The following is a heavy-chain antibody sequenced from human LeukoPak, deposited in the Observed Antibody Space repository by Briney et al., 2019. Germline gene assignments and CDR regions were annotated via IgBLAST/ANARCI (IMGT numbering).Heavy chain of an antibody. J-gene: IGHJ4*02. CDR1: GYTFTSYG. D-gene: IGHD2-21*01. V-gene: IGHV1-18*01. CDR2: ISAYNGNT. CDR3: AREGGICGGDCYSPYYFDY. Sequence: ASVKVSCKASGYTFTSYGISWVRQAPGQGLEWMGWISAYNGNTNYAQKLQGRVTMTTDTSTSTAHMELRSLRSDDTAVYYCAREGGICGGDCYSPYYFDYWGQGTLVTVSS.